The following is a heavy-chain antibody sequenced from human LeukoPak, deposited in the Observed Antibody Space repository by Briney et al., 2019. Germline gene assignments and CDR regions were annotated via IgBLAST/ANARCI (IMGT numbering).Heavy chain of an antibody. Sequence: SETLSLICTVSGGSISSYYWSWIRQPPGKGLEWIGYIYYSGSTNYNPSLKSRVTISVDTSKNQFSLKLSSVTAADTAVYYRATGGPDYGGRWIDYWGQGTLVTVSS. J-gene: IGHJ4*02. D-gene: IGHD4-23*01. CDR1: GGSISSYY. CDR3: ATGGPDYGGRWIDY. V-gene: IGHV4-59*08. CDR2: IYYSGST.